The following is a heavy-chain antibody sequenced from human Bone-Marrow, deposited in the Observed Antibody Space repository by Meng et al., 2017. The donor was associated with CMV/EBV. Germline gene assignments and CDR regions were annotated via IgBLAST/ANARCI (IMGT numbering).Heavy chain of an antibody. CDR3: ARDRSPYYYDSSGYLDYYYYGMDV. CDR2: ISNSGKST. J-gene: IGHJ6*02. Sequence: GESLKISCAASGFTFSDYYMSWIRQAPGKGLEWVSHISNSGKSTYYADSVKGRFTISRDNAKNSLYLQMNSLRAEDTAVYYCARDRSPYYYDSSGYLDYYYYGMDVWVQGTTVTVSS. V-gene: IGHV3-11*04. CDR1: GFTFSDYY. D-gene: IGHD3-22*01.